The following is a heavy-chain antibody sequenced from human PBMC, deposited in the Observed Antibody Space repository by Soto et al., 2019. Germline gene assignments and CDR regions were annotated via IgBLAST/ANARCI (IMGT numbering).Heavy chain of an antibody. J-gene: IGHJ4*02. Sequence: NPGGSLRLSCAASGFTFSSYSMNWVRQAPGKGLEWVSSISSSSSYIYYADSVKGRFTISRDNAKNSLYLQMNSLRAEDTAVYYCARDGSYCSSTSCYPRDPFDYWGQGTLVTVSS. CDR2: ISSSSSYI. CDR3: ARDGSYCSSTSCYPRDPFDY. CDR1: GFTFSSYS. D-gene: IGHD2-2*01. V-gene: IGHV3-21*01.